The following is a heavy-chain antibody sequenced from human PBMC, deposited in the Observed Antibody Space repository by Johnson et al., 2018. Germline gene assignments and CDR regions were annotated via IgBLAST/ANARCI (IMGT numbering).Heavy chain of an antibody. D-gene: IGHD1-26*01. CDR2: INWNGGST. CDR3: ARGGGSYSAFDI. V-gene: IGHV3-20*01. J-gene: IGHJ3*02. CDR1: GFTFDDYG. Sequence: VQLVQSGGGVVRPGGSLRLSCAASGFTFDDYGMSWVRHAPGKGLEWVSGINWNGGSTGYAYSVKGRFTISRDNAKNSLYLQMNSLRAEDTALHHCARGGGSYSAFDIWGQGTMVTVSS.